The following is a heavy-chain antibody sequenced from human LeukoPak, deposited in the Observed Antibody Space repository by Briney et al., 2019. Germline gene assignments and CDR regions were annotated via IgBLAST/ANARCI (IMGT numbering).Heavy chain of an antibody. V-gene: IGHV3-49*04. CDR2: IRSKTYGGTT. CDR1: GFTFGNYA. CDR3: TRGSTRLLY. J-gene: IGHJ4*02. D-gene: IGHD5/OR15-5a*01. Sequence: PGGSLRLSCTVSGFTFGNYAMSWVRQAPGKGLEWVGFIRSKTYGGTTKYAASVEGRFTFSRDDSKSIAYLQVNSLKSEDTAVYYCTRGSTRLLYWGQGTLVTVSS.